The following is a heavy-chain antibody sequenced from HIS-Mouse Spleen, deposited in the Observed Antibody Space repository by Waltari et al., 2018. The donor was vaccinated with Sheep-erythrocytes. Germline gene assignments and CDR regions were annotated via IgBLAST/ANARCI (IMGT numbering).Heavy chain of an antibody. D-gene: IGHD1-26*01. Sequence: QVQLQESGPGLVKPSETLSLPCTVSGGPISSYYWSWIRQPPGKGLEWIGYIYYSGSTNYNPSLKSRVTISVDTSKNQFSLKLSSVTAADTAVYYCARLELGQFDYWGQGTLVTVSS. CDR2: IYYSGST. J-gene: IGHJ4*02. CDR3: ARLELGQFDY. CDR1: GGPISSYY. V-gene: IGHV4-59*08.